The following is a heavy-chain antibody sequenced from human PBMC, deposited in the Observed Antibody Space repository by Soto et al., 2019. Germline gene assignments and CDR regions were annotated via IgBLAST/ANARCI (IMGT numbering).Heavy chain of an antibody. Sequence: QVQLQESGPGLVKPSETLSLTCIVSGGSVSGSSYNWGWIRQPPGQRPEWIGYIYYTGSTNYNPSLKSRVTISVDTSKNQFSLRLDSVTAADTAVYYSARRYCTVHNCYGWFDFWGQGTLVTVSS. CDR2: IYYTGST. D-gene: IGHD1-1*01. CDR1: GGSVSGSSYN. CDR3: ARRYCTVHNCYGWFDF. J-gene: IGHJ4*02. V-gene: IGHV4-61*01.